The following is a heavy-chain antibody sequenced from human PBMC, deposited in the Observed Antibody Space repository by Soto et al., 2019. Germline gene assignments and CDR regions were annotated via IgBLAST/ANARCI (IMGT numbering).Heavy chain of an antibody. CDR2: IHPHSGAT. V-gene: IGHV1-2*04. D-gene: IGHD2-8*01. Sequence: QVQLVQSGAEVKKPGASVKVSCEATGYTFTGNYLHWVRQAPGQGLECMGWIHPHSGATKYAQKFQGWVTMTRDTSISTAYLDLSSLKSNDTAVYYCVREGVGPTYGWFDPWGQGTLVTVSS. CDR3: VREGVGPTYGWFDP. J-gene: IGHJ5*02. CDR1: GYTFTGNY.